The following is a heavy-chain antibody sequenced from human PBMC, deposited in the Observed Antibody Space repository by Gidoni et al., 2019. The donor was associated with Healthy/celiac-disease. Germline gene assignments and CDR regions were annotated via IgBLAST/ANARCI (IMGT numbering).Heavy chain of an antibody. D-gene: IGHD3-10*01. V-gene: IGHV4-34*01. J-gene: IGHJ4*02. Sequence: QVQLQQWGSGLLTPSETLSLTCAVYGGSFSGYYWSWIRQPPGKGLEWIGEINHSGSTNYNPSLKSRVTISVDTSKNQFSLKLSSVTAADTAVYYCARASVLWFRETGEFDYWGQGTLVTVSS. CDR3: ARASVLWFRETGEFDY. CDR1: GGSFSGYY. CDR2: INHSGST.